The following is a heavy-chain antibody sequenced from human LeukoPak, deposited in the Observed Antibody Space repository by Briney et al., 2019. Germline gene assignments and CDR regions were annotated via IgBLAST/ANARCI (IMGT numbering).Heavy chain of an antibody. Sequence: GGSLRHSCVASGFTFTSYGFYWVRQAPGKGPDWVALIWYDESNKHYADSVKGRFTISRDNSKNTLYLQTNSLSGGHTPLYYCGRDAGNYGSGTSRFDYWGQGTLVTLSS. J-gene: IGHJ4*02. CDR3: GRDAGNYGSGTSRFDY. CDR1: GFTFTSYG. D-gene: IGHD3-10*01. CDR2: IWYDESNK. V-gene: IGHV3-33*01.